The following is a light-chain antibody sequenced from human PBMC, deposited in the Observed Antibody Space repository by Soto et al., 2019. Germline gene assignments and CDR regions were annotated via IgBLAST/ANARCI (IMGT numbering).Light chain of an antibody. CDR2: GNS. CDR1: SFNIGAGYD. Sequence: QSVLTQPPSVSGAPGQRVTISCTGSSFNIGAGYDVHWYQQLPGTAPKLLIYGNSNRPSGVPDRFSGSKSGTSASLAITGLQAEDEADYYCPSYDSSLSGGGVFGGGTKLTVL. CDR3: PSYDSSLSGGGV. J-gene: IGLJ2*01. V-gene: IGLV1-40*01.